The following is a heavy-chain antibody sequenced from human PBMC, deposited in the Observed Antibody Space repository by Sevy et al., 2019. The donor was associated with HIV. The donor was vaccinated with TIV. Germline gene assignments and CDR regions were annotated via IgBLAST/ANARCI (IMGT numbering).Heavy chain of an antibody. Sequence: GGSLRLSCAASGFTFSSYSMNWVRQAPGKGLEWVSYISSSSSTIYYADSVKGRFTISRDNAKNSLYLQMNSLRDEDTAVYYCASSITMIVVAPGPFDHWGQGTLVTVSS. D-gene: IGHD3-22*01. V-gene: IGHV3-48*02. J-gene: IGHJ5*02. CDR1: GFTFSSYS. CDR2: ISSSSSTI. CDR3: ASSITMIVVAPGPFDH.